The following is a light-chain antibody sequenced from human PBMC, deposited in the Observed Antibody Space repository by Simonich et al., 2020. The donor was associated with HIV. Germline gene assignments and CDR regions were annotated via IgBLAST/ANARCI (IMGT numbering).Light chain of an antibody. CDR1: QSISNS. V-gene: IGKV1-5*03. CDR3: QQYNSDST. J-gene: IGKJ1*01. Sequence: DIQMTQSPSTLSASVGNRVTITCRASQSISNSLAWYQQKPGKAPKLRIYKASSLESGVPSRFSGSGSGTEFTLTISSLQPDDFATYYCQQYNSDSTFGQGTKVEIK. CDR2: KAS.